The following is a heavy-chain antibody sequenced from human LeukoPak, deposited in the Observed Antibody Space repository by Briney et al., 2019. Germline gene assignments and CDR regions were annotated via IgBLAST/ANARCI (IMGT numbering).Heavy chain of an antibody. J-gene: IGHJ4*02. V-gene: IGHV4-39*07. CDR2: IYYSGST. Sequence: PSETLSLTCTVSGGSISSSSYYWGWIRQPPGKGLEWIGSIYYSGSTYYNPSLKSRVTISVDTSKNQFSLKLSSVTAADTAVYYCARTVPAAMGYYFDYWGQGTLVTVSS. D-gene: IGHD2-2*01. CDR3: ARTVPAAMGYYFDY. CDR1: GGSISSSSYY.